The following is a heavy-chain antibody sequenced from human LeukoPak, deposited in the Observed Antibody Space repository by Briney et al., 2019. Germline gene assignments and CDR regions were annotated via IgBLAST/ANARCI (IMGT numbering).Heavy chain of an antibody. CDR3: ARGRRQQLKNWFDP. V-gene: IGHV4-39*01. D-gene: IGHD6-13*01. CDR2: IYYSGST. J-gene: IGHJ5*02. Sequence: SETLSLTCTVSGASVSGSAYYWGWIRQPPGKGLEWIGNIYYSGSTYYNESLESRVTISIDTSKNQFSLKLNSVTAADTAMYYCARGRRQQLKNWFDPWGQGTLVTVSS. CDR1: GASVSGSAYY.